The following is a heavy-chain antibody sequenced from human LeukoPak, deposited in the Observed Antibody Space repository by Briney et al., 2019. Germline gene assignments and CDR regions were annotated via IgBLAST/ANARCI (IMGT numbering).Heavy chain of an antibody. J-gene: IGHJ4*02. V-gene: IGHV4-59*01. D-gene: IGHD5-18*01. Sequence: SETLSLTCTVSGGSISSYYWSWIRQPPGKGLEWIGYIYYSGSTNYNPSLKSRVTISVDTSKNQFSLKLSSVTAADTVVYYCARSGGYSYGYAPYYFDYWDQGTLVTVSS. CDR1: GGSISSYY. CDR3: ARSGGYSYGYAPYYFDY. CDR2: IYYSGST.